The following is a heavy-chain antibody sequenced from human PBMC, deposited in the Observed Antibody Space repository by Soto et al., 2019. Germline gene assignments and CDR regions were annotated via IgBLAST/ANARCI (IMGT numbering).Heavy chain of an antibody. CDR3: ARGVGNTVLKLFAMYPDV. J-gene: IGHJ6*04. V-gene: IGHV3-21*01. D-gene: IGHD2-2*01. CDR2: IGSGSDYI. CDR1: GFTFTSYT. Sequence: EVQLVESGGGLVKPGGSLRLSCAASGFTFTSYTMNWVRQAPGRGLEWVSSIGSGSDYIYYADSVKGRFTISRDNAKNPLYLQMNSLRDEDTAVYYCARGVGNTVLKLFAMYPDVWGKGTTVTVSS.